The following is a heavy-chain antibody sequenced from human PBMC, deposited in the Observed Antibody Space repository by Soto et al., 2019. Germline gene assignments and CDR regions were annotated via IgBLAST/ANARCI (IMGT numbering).Heavy chain of an antibody. V-gene: IGHV2-5*02. CDR1: GFSLSTSGVG. Sequence: QITLKESGPTLVKPTQTLTLTCTFSGFSLSTSGVGVGWIRQPPGKALEWLALIYWDDDKRYSPSLKSRLTXTXXTPKNQVVLTMTNMDPVDTATYYCAHFSDGGRFDPWGQGTLVTVSS. J-gene: IGHJ5*02. CDR3: AHFSDGGRFDP. CDR2: IYWDDDK. D-gene: IGHD3-10*01.